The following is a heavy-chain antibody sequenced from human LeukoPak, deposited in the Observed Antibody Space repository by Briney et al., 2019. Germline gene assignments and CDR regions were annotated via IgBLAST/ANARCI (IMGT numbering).Heavy chain of an antibody. CDR2: INPNSGGT. J-gene: IGHJ4*02. CDR1: GYTFTGYY. D-gene: IGHD3-10*01. CDR3: ARKGWFGVKSYFDY. Sequence: ASVKVSCKASGYTFTGYYMHWVRQAPGQGLEWMGWINPNSGGTNYAQKFQGRVTMTRDTSISTAYMELSRLRSDDTAAYYCARKGWFGVKSYFDYWGQGTLVTVSS. V-gene: IGHV1-2*02.